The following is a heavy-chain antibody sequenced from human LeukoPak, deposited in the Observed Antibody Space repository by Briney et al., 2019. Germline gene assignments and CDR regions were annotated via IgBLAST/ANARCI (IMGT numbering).Heavy chain of an antibody. CDR3: AREGLRYSSSFENDP. CDR2: INAGNGDT. V-gene: IGHV1-3*01. Sequence: GASVKVSCKASGYTFTSYVIQWVRQAPGQRLEWMGWINAGNGDTKYSQKFQGRVTITRDTSASTAYMELSSLRSEDTAVYYCAREGLRYSSSFENDPWGQGTLVTVSS. CDR1: GYTFTSYV. J-gene: IGHJ5*02. D-gene: IGHD6-13*01.